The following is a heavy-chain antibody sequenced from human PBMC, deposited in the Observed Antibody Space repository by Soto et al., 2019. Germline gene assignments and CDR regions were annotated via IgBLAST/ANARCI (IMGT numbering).Heavy chain of an antibody. CDR3: SRPGSDGNLDDFDI. V-gene: IGHV4-39*01. D-gene: IGHD2-15*01. J-gene: IGHJ3*02. Sequence: SETLSLTCSVSGDSITSSSYYWGWIRQPPGKGLEWIGSIYYSGSTYYNPSLEGRVTLSVDTSKNQFSLKLSSVTAADTAVYYCSRPGSDGNLDDFDIWRQGTMVTVSS. CDR2: IYYSGST. CDR1: GDSITSSSYY.